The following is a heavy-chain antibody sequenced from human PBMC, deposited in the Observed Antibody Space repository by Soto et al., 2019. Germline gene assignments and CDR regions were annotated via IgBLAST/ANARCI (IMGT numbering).Heavy chain of an antibody. J-gene: IGHJ4*02. Sequence: LRLSCAASGFTFSSYSMNWVRQAPGKGLEWVSYISSSSSTIYYADSVKGRFTISRDSAKNSLYLQMNSLRDEDTAVYYCASHYYGSGSYYLYFDYWGQGTLVTVSS. CDR3: ASHYYGSGSYYLYFDY. V-gene: IGHV3-48*02. D-gene: IGHD3-10*01. CDR2: ISSSSSTI. CDR1: GFTFSSYS.